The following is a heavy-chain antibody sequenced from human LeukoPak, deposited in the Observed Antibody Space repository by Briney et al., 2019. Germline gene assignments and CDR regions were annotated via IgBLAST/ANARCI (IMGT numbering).Heavy chain of an antibody. Sequence: KSGGSLRLSCAASGFTFSSYSMNWVRQAPGKGLEWVSSISSSSSYIYYADSVKGRFTISRDNAKNSLYLQMNSLRAEDTAVYYCARPIAGYSSGPSAFDIWGQGTMVTVSS. V-gene: IGHV3-21*01. CDR2: ISSSSSYI. J-gene: IGHJ3*02. CDR1: GFTFSSYS. D-gene: IGHD6-19*01. CDR3: ARPIAGYSSGPSAFDI.